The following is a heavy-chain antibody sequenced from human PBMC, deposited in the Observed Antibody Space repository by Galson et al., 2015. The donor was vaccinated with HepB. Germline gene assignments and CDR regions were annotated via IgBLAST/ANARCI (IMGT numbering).Heavy chain of an antibody. J-gene: IGHJ2*01. CDR3: AKDKGFITYWYFEL. CDR2: ISWDSGAM. V-gene: IGHV3-9*01. D-gene: IGHD3-16*02. Sequence: SLRLSCAASGFTFDDYAMHWVRQAPGKGLEWVSGISWDSGAMGYADSVKGRFTISRDNAKNSLYLQMDSLSAEDTALYYCAKDKGFITYWYFELWGRGTLVTVSS. CDR1: GFTFDDYA.